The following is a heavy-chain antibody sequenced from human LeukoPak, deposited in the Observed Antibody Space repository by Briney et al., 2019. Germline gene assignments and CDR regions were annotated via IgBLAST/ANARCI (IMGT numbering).Heavy chain of an antibody. CDR3: ARGHTIFGVVTYMDV. Sequence: ASVKVSCKASGYTFTSYYMHWVRQAPGQGLEWMGIINPSGGSTSYAQKFQGRVTMTRDMSTSTVYMELSSLRSEDTAVYYCARGHTIFGVVTYMDVWGKGTTVTVSS. CDR1: GYTFTSYY. CDR2: INPSGGST. J-gene: IGHJ6*03. D-gene: IGHD3-3*01. V-gene: IGHV1-46*01.